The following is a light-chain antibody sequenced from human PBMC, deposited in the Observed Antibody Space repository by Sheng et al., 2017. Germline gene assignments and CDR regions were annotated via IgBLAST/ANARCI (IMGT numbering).Light chain of an antibody. CDR2: GAS. V-gene: IGKV3D-20*02. CDR1: QSMTSNY. CDR3: QQRSNWLT. Sequence: EIVLTQSPGTLSLSPGQRATLSCRASQSMTSNYLSWYQQKPGQAPRLLIYGASNRATGIPDRFSGSASGTDFTLTISRLEPEDFAVYYCQQRSNWLTFGGGTKVEI. J-gene: IGKJ4*01.